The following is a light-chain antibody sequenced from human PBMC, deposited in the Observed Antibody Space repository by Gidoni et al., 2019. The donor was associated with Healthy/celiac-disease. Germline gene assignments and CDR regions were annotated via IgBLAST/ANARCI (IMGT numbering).Light chain of an antibody. CDR1: SSNNGSNT. V-gene: IGLV1-44*01. Sequence: QSVLTQPPSASGTPGQRVTISCSGSSSNNGSNTVNWYQQLPGTAPKLLNYSNNQRPSGVPDRFSGSKSGTSASLAISGLQSEDEADYYCAAGDDSLNGWVFGGGTKLTVL. J-gene: IGLJ3*02. CDR3: AAGDDSLNGWV. CDR2: SNN.